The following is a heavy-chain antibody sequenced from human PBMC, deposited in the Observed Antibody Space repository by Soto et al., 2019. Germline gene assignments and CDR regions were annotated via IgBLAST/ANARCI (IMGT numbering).Heavy chain of an antibody. Sequence: GGSLRLSCVGSGFTFSNYAMSWVRQAPGKGLEWVSGISESGGSTHYADSVRGRFTISRDNSKNTLYLQMNSLRAEDTAVYYCAKDPVEMAKITEYSQHWGQGTLVPVSS. CDR3: AKDPVEMAKITEYSQH. CDR2: ISESGGST. CDR1: GFTFSNYA. J-gene: IGHJ1*01. V-gene: IGHV3-23*01. D-gene: IGHD5-12*01.